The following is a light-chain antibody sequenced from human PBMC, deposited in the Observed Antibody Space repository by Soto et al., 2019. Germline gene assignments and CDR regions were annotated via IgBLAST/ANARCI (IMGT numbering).Light chain of an antibody. J-gene: IGLJ1*01. V-gene: IGLV1-44*01. Sequence: QSVLTQPPSASGTPGQIVAISCSGSSSNIGSNTVTWYQQLPGTAPKLLIYSTSQRSSGVPGRFSGSKSGASASLSISGLQSEDEADYYCAAWDDRLHVYVFGTGTKVTDL. CDR1: SSNIGSNT. CDR2: STS. CDR3: AAWDDRLHVYV.